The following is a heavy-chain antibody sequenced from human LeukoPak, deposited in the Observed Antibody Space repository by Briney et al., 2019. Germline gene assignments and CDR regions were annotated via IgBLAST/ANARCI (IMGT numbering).Heavy chain of an antibody. J-gene: IGHJ4*02. CDR2: SSGSGGST. CDR3: AKDQGYSYGYNFDY. CDR1: GFTFSSYA. V-gene: IGHV3-23*01. D-gene: IGHD5-18*01. Sequence: LPGGSLGLSCEASGFTFSSYAMGWVRQAPGKGLEWGSGSSGSGGSTFYGDSVTGRFTISRGNSKNTLYLQMNRLRAENTAVYYCAKDQGYSYGYNFDYWGQGTLVTVSS.